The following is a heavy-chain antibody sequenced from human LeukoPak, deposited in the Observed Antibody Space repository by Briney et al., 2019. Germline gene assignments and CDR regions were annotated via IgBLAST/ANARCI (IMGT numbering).Heavy chain of an antibody. J-gene: IGHJ5*02. CDR3: ARTLSGELGEPNSWFDP. CDR2: IYHSGST. Sequence: SETLSLTCTVSGGSISSGGYYWSWIRQPPGKGLEWIGYIYHSGSTYYNPSLKSRVTISVDRSKNQFSLKLSSVTAADTAVYYCARTLSGELGEPNSWFDPWGQGTLVTVS. V-gene: IGHV4-30-2*01. CDR1: GGSISSGGYY. D-gene: IGHD4-23*01.